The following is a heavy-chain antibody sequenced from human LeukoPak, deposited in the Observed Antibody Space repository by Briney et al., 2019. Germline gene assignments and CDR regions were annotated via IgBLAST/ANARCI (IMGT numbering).Heavy chain of an antibody. CDR2: IGSSGSYI. Sequence: PGGSLRLSCAASGFTFSSYAMSWVRQAPGKGLEWVSSIGSSGSYIYYADSVKGRFTISRDNTENSLYLQMNSLRAEDTAVYYCARPYSSSWDVAFDIWGQGTMVTVSS. J-gene: IGHJ3*02. V-gene: IGHV3-21*01. CDR1: GFTFSSYA. CDR3: ARPYSSSWDVAFDI. D-gene: IGHD6-13*01.